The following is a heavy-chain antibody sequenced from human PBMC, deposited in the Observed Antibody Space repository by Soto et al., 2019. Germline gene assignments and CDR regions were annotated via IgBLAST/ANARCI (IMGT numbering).Heavy chain of an antibody. CDR1: GGTFGSYA. D-gene: IGHD1-1*01. CDR3: ATMVQLWTSFGA. V-gene: IGHV1-69*01. J-gene: IGHJ5*02. Sequence: QVQLMQSGAEMKRPGSSVKVSCKASGGTFGSYAIGWVRQAPGQGLEWVGGIMPIFDRTNSAEKFQGRVTMTADDSTTTAYMELASVRHEDTAVYYGATMVQLWTSFGAWGQGTLVSVSS. CDR2: IMPIFDRT.